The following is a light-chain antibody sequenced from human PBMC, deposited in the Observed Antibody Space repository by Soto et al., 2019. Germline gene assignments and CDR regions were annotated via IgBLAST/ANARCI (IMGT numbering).Light chain of an antibody. V-gene: IGKV3-20*01. CDR3: QQYGSSPRT. J-gene: IGKJ1*01. CDR2: GAS. Sequence: EIVLTQSPGTLSLSPGERATLSCRASQSVSSSYLAWYQQKPGQAPRLLIYGASSRATGIPDRFSGSGSGTDFTLAIRRLEPEDFAVYYCQQYGSSPRTFGPGTKLDIK. CDR1: QSVSSSY.